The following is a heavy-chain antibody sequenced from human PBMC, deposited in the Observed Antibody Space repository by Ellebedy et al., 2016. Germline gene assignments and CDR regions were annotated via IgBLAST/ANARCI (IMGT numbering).Heavy chain of an antibody. V-gene: IGHV4-39*07. CDR3: SREVLGEGWFGP. CDR2: IYYSGTT. Sequence: SETLSLTCTVSGGSISSSDCYWGWVRQPPGQGLEWIASIYYSGTTYYNPSLKSRVTIAMDASKSQFSLKLSSVPAADTAVYFCSREVLGEGWFGPWGQGTPVIVSS. CDR1: GGSISSSDCY. J-gene: IGHJ5*02. D-gene: IGHD3-10*01.